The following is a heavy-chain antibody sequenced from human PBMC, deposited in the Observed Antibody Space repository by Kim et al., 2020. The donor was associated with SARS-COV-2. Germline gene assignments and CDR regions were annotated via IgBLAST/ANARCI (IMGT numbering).Heavy chain of an antibody. Sequence: GGSLRLSCAASGFTFSSYGMHWVRQAPGKGLEWVAVISYDGSNKYYADSVKGRFTISRDNSKNTLYLQMNSLRAEDTAVYYCAKEGPGWYDESFDYWGQGTLVTVSS. D-gene: IGHD6-19*01. CDR1: GFTFSSYG. J-gene: IGHJ4*02. CDR2: ISYDGSNK. CDR3: AKEGPGWYDESFDY. V-gene: IGHV3-30*18.